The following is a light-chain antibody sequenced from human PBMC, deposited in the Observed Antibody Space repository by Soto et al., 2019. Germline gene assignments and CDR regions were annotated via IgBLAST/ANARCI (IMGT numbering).Light chain of an antibody. Sequence: DLQLTQSPSVLSASVGDRVTITCRASQDFNTYLAWYQQKSWKAPKLLIFAASTLQNGVPSRFSGSGSGTEFTVTITSLQPEDFATYYCQQRKSYPITFGQGKRLVIK. CDR2: AAS. CDR3: QQRKSYPIT. J-gene: IGKJ5*01. V-gene: IGKV1-9*01. CDR1: QDFNTY.